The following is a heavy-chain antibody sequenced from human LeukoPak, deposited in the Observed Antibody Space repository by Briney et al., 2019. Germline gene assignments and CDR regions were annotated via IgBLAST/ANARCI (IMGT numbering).Heavy chain of an antibody. CDR3: VRDSGYSSSWYLIGDDFDI. CDR1: GGSVSGYY. CDR2: IHYSGRT. D-gene: IGHD6-13*01. J-gene: IGHJ3*02. Sequence: PSETLSLTCAVSGGSVSGYYWSWVRQFPGRRLEWIGYIHYSGRTNYNPSLKSRITLSLETSSNQISLELKSVTSADTALYYCVRDSGYSSSWYLIGDDFDIWGQGTMVIVSA. V-gene: IGHV4-59*02.